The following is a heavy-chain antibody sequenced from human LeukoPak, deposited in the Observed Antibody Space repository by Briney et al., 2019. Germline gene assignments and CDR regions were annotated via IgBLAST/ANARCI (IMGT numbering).Heavy chain of an antibody. V-gene: IGHV3-23*01. D-gene: IGHD3-16*01. J-gene: IGHJ4*02. Sequence: GSLRLSCAASGFTFSTYAMSWVRQAPGKGLEWVSSFSGSGGGTYDADSVKGRFTISRDNSKNTLYLQMNSLKTDDPAVYYCTASYAPGVDYWGQGTLVTVSP. CDR2: FSGSGGGT. CDR3: TASYAPGVDY. CDR1: GFTFSTYA.